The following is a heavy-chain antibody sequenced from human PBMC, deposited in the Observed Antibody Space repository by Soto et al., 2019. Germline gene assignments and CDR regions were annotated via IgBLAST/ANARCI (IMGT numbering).Heavy chain of an antibody. D-gene: IGHD3-3*01. Sequence: GGSLRLSCAASGFTFSDHYMDWVRQAPGKGLEWVGRTRNKANSYTTEYAASVKGRFTISRDDSKNSLYLQMNSLKTEDTAVYYCASGITAYMDVWGQGTTVNVSS. CDR2: TRNKANSYTT. CDR3: ASGITAYMDV. CDR1: GFTFSDHY. J-gene: IGHJ6*02. V-gene: IGHV3-72*01.